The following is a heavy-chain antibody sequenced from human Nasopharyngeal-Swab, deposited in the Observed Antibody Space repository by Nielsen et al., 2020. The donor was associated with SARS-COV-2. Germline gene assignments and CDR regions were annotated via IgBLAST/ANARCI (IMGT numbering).Heavy chain of an antibody. CDR3: ARDTPAMFAY. Sequence: GESLKISCVASGYSFRTYGMSWVRQAPGKGLEWVSAISSTGDYIYYAASVKGRFTISRDNAKNSLYLQMNSLRIEDTAVYYCARDTPAMFAYWGQGTLVTVSS. CDR1: GYSFRTYG. CDR2: ISSTGDYI. V-gene: IGHV3-21*01. J-gene: IGHJ4*02.